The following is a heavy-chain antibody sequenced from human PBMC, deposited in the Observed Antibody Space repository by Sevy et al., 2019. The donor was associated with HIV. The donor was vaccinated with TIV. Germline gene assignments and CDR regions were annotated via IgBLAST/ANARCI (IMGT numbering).Heavy chain of an antibody. CDR1: GFTLSDYY. J-gene: IGHJ6*02. D-gene: IGHD4-17*01. V-gene: IGHV3-11*01. Sequence: GGSQRLSCAASGFTLSDYYMSWIRQAPGKGLEWLSYISGSDTTMYYADSVKGRFTISRDNAKNSLYLQMNSLRAEDTAVYYCARDHVKDGDLGDYYYFAMDVWGQGTTVTVSS. CDR2: ISGSDTTM. CDR3: ARDHVKDGDLGDYYYFAMDV.